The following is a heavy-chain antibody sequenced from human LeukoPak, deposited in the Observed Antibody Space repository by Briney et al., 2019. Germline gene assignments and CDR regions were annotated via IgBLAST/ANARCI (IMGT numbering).Heavy chain of an antibody. V-gene: IGHV3-21*01. CDR2: ISSSSSYI. D-gene: IGHD3-22*01. CDR1: GFTFSSYS. Sequence: GGSLRLSCAASGFTFSSYSMNWVRQAPGKGREWVSSISSSSSYIYYADSVKGRFTISRDNAKNSLYLQMNSLRAEDTAVYYCARDDYYYDSSGYFLLNFDYWGQGTLVTVSS. J-gene: IGHJ4*02. CDR3: ARDDYYYDSSGYFLLNFDY.